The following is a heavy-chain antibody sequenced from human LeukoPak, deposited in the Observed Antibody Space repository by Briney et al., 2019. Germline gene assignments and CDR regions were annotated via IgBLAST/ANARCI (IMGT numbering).Heavy chain of an antibody. Sequence: GGSLRLSCAVSGLSITNKAMSWVRHGPGKGLEWVSCISGRTGRPYYADSVKGRFTISRDSSQSTLNLEMNSLRVEDTALYYCAIERGAGYVHDAFDFWGQGTMVTVSS. D-gene: IGHD3-9*01. CDR2: ISGRTGRP. V-gene: IGHV3-23*01. CDR3: AIERGAGYVHDAFDF. CDR1: GLSITNKA. J-gene: IGHJ3*01.